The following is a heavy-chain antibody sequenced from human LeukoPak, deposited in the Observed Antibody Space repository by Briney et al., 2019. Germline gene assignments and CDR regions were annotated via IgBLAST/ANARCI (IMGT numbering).Heavy chain of an antibody. CDR2: IYHSGST. J-gene: IGHJ6*02. V-gene: IGHV4-30-2*01. CDR1: GGSISSGGYS. Sequence: SETLSLTCAVSGGSISSGGYSWSWIRQPPGKGLEWIGYIYHSGSTYYNPSLKSRVTISVDRSKNQFSLKLGSVTAADTAVYYCARDSLHYGSDNEYYYYGMDVWGQGTTVTVSS. D-gene: IGHD3-10*01. CDR3: ARDSLHYGSDNEYYYYGMDV.